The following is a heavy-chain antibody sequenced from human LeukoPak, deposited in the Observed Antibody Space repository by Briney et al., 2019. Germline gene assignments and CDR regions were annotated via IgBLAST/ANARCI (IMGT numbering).Heavy chain of an antibody. J-gene: IGHJ4*02. Sequence: SLRLSCAASGFTFDDYAMHWVRQAPGKGLEWVSGISWNSGSIGYADSVKGRFTISRDNAKNSLYLQMNSLRAEDTALYYCAKAWFFYYFDYWGQGTLVTVSS. CDR2: ISWNSGSI. D-gene: IGHD3/OR15-3a*01. CDR3: AKAWFFYYFDY. V-gene: IGHV3-9*01. CDR1: GFTFDDYA.